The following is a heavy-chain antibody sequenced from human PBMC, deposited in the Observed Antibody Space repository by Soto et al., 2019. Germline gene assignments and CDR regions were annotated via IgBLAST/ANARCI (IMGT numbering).Heavy chain of an antibody. Sequence: GGSLRLSCAASGFTVSSYYMSWVRQAPGKGLEWVSVSYSAGSADFADSVKGRFTISRDNSKNTLYLQMSSLRAEDTAVYYCARVHSGSYHYFDYWGQGTLVTVSS. CDR3: ARVHSGSYHYFDY. J-gene: IGHJ4*02. CDR1: GFTVSSYY. D-gene: IGHD6-13*01. V-gene: IGHV3-66*01. CDR2: SYSAGSA.